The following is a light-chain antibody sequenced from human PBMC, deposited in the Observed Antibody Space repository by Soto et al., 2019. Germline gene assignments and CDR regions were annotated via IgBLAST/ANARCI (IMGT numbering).Light chain of an antibody. J-gene: IGKJ2*01. V-gene: IGKV3-20*01. Sequence: EIVLTQSPGTLSLSPGERATLSCRASQSVSSSRYLTWYQQKPGQAPRLLIYGASSRATGITDRFSFSGSAPYLTLTISRLEPQDFAGYYCRQYGNSHSYTFGQGTKVEIK. CDR1: QSVSSSRY. CDR3: RQYGNSHSYT. CDR2: GAS.